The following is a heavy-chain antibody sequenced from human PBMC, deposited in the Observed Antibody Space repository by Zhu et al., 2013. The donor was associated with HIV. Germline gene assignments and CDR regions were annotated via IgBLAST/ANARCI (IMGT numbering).Heavy chain of an antibody. CDR1: GYTLYSLTDLS. D-gene: IGHD2-2*01. V-gene: IGHV1-24*01. Sequence: QVQLVQSGAEVKKPGASVKVSCKVSGYTLYSLTDLSMHWVQQAPGKGLEWMGGFDPEEGKRIYAQNFQGRVTLTEDTSTDTACMELSSLRSEDTAVYYCTTGQLLHGMDVWGQGTTVTVSS. CDR3: TTGQLLHGMDV. J-gene: IGHJ6*02. CDR2: FDPEEGKR.